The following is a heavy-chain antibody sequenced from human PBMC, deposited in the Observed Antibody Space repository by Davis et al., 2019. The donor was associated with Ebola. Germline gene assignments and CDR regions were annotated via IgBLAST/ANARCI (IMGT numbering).Heavy chain of an antibody. Sequence: SETLSLTCTVSGGSISSYYWSWIRQPPGKGLEWIGNIYHSGSTYYNPSLKSRVTISVDTSKNQFSLKLSSVTAADTAVYYCARDQSGSYSGWFDPWGQGTLVTVSS. CDR1: GGSISSYY. CDR3: ARDQSGSYSGWFDP. D-gene: IGHD1-26*01. CDR2: IYHSGST. V-gene: IGHV4-59*12. J-gene: IGHJ5*02.